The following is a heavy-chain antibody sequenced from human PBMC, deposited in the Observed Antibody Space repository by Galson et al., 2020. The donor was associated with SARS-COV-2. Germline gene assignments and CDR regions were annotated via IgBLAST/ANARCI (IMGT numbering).Heavy chain of an antibody. CDR2: ITAHNGKT. CDR3: AMKGMYASATFFDY. Sequence: ASVKVSCKASGYIFNTYDISWVRQAPGQGLEWIGSITAHNGKTKYAQKLQGRLTMSTDTPTSTVYMEVRSLRSDDTAVYYCAMKGMYASATFFDYWGQGTLVNVSS. D-gene: IGHD3-16*01. V-gene: IGHV1-18*04. CDR1: GYIFNTYD. J-gene: IGHJ4*02.